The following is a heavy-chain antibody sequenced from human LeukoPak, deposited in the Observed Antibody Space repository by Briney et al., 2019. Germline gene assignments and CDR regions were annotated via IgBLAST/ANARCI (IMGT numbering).Heavy chain of an antibody. CDR2: ITRRGEST. J-gene: IGHJ4*02. D-gene: IGHD3-22*01. CDR3: ARDRPNYYVSDGHYYRRDGDY. Sequence: GGSLRLFCAASGFTFSIYAMSWVRQAPGRGLQWDSSITRRGESTWYVDSVKGRFTITRDNSENTLYLQMHSLRAEDTAVYYCARDRPNYYVSDGHYYRRDGDYWGRGTLVSVSS. CDR1: GFTFSIYA. V-gene: IGHV3-23*01.